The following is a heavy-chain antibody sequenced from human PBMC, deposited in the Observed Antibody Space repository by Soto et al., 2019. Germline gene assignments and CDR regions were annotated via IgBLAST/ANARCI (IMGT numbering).Heavy chain of an antibody. CDR3: ARETALPAAIAAP. J-gene: IGHJ5*02. CDR1: GGSISSGGYY. CDR2: IYYSGST. V-gene: IGHV4-31*03. D-gene: IGHD2-2*01. Sequence: QVQLQESGPGLVKPSQTLSLTCTVSGGSISSGGYYWSWIRQHPGKGLEWIGYIYYSGSTYYNPSLKSGVTISVDTSKNQFSRKLSSVTAADTAVYYCARETALPAAIAAPWGQETLVTVSS.